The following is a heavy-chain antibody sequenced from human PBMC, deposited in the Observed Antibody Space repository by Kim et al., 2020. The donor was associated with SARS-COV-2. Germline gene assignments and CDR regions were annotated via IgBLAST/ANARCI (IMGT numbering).Heavy chain of an antibody. V-gene: IGHV7-4-1*02. D-gene: IGHD6-13*01. CDR2: INTNTGNP. Sequence: ASVKVSCKAPGYTFTSYAMNWVRQAPGQGLEWMGWINTNTGNPTYAQGFTGRFVFSLDTSVSTAYLQISSLKAEDTAVYYCARGIAAAGTDSSGWSIYFDYWGQGTLVTVSS. CDR1: GYTFTSYA. J-gene: IGHJ4*02. CDR3: ARGIAAAGTDSSGWSIYFDY.